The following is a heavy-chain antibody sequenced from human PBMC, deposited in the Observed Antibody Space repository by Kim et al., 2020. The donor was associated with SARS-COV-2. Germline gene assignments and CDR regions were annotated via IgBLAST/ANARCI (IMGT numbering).Heavy chain of an antibody. CDR2: T. V-gene: IGHV4-39*01. J-gene: IGHJ4*02. CDR3: ARVIAVAGIPDY. D-gene: IGHD6-19*01. Sequence: TYYNPSLKSRVTISIDTSKNQCSLNLSSVTAADTAVYYCARVIAVAGIPDYWGQGTLVTVSS.